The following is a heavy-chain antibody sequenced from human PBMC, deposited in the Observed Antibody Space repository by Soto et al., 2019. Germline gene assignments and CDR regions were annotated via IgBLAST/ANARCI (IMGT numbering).Heavy chain of an antibody. V-gene: IGHV5-51*03. CDR2: IYPGDSDT. D-gene: IGHD2-2*01. CDR1: GYSFTSYW. Sequence: EVQLVQSGAEVKKPGESLKISCKGSGYSFTSYWIGWVRQMSGKGLEWMGIIYPGDSDTRYSPSFQGQVTISADKSISTAYLQWSSLHASDTAMYYCTRGYCSSTSCYGGNAFDIWGQGTMVTVSS. J-gene: IGHJ3*02. CDR3: TRGYCSSTSCYGGNAFDI.